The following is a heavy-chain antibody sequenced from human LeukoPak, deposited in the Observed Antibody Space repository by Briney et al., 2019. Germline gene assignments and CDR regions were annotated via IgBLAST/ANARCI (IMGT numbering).Heavy chain of an antibody. CDR2: ISSSSSTI. D-gene: IGHD6-6*01. CDR3: ARSSSSSYD. J-gene: IGHJ4*02. V-gene: IGHV3-48*04. CDR1: GFTFSSDS. Sequence: GGSLRLSCAASGFTFSSDSMNWVRQAPGKGLEWLSYISSSSSTIYYADSVKGRFTISRDNAKSSLYLQMNSLRAEDTAVYFCARSSSSSYDWGQGTLVTVSS.